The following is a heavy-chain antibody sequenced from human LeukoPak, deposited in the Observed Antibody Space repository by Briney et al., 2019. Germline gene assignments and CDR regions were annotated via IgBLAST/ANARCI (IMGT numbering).Heavy chain of an antibody. CDR1: GYSFTTYW. J-gene: IGHJ5*02. V-gene: IGHV5-51*01. CDR3: ARLEGALLRFFSTAPDWFDP. Sequence: GESLKISCKGSGYSFTTYWIAWVRQMPGKGLEWMGIIYPGDSDTRYSPSFQGQVTISADKSISTAYLQWSSLKASDTAMYYCARLEGALLRFFSTAPDWFDPWGQGALVTVSS. CDR2: IYPGDSDT. D-gene: IGHD3-3*01.